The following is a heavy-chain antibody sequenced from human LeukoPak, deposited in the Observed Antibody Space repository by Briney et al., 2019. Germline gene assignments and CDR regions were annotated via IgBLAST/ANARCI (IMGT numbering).Heavy chain of an antibody. Sequence: PSETLSLTCTVSGGSISSGGYYWSWIRQHPGKGLEWIGYIYYSGSTYYNPSLKSRVTISVDTSKNQFSLKLSSVTAADTAVYYCARPRDYGDYWGAFDIWGQGTMVTVSS. CDR3: ARPRDYGDYWGAFDI. V-gene: IGHV4-31*03. CDR1: GGSISSGGYY. D-gene: IGHD4-17*01. J-gene: IGHJ3*02. CDR2: IYYSGST.